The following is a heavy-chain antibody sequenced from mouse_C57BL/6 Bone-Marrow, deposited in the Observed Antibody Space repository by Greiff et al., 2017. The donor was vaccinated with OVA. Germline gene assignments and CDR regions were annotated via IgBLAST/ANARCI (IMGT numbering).Heavy chain of an antibody. CDR1: GYTFTSYG. V-gene: IGHV1-81*01. Sequence: VQLQQSGAELARPGASVKLSCKASGYTFTSYGISWVKQRTGQGLEWIGEIYPRSGNTYYNEKFKGKATLTADKSSSTAYMELRSLTSEDSAVYFGARSRLRLRGYYFDYWGQGTTLTVSS. D-gene: IGHD3-2*02. J-gene: IGHJ2*01. CDR3: ARSRLRLRGYYFDY. CDR2: IYPRSGNT.